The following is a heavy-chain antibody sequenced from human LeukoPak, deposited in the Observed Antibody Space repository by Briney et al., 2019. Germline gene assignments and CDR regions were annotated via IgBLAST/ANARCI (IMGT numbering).Heavy chain of an antibody. CDR1: GGSISSYY. Sequence: SETLSLTCTVSGGSISSYYWSWIRQPPGKGLEWIGYIYYSGSTNYNPSLKSRVTISVDTSKNQFSLKLSSVTAADTAVYYCARMWVEGDYGIDYFDYWGQGTLVTVSP. CDR2: IYYSGST. CDR3: ARMWVEGDYGIDYFDY. J-gene: IGHJ4*02. D-gene: IGHD4-17*01. V-gene: IGHV4-59*01.